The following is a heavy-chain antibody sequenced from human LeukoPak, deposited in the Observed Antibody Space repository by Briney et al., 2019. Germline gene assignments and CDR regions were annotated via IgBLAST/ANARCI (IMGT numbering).Heavy chain of an antibody. D-gene: IGHD3-10*01. CDR3: ARGSNYYGSGSYYIWFDP. CDR2: IYHSGRT. J-gene: IGHJ5*02. V-gene: IGHV4-38-2*02. Sequence: PSETLSLTCTVSGYFISSGYYWGWIRQPPGKGLDWIWRIYHSGRTYYNPSLKSRVTISVDTSKNQLSLKLSSVTAADTAVYYCARGSNYYGSGSYYIWFDPWGQGTLVTVSS. CDR1: GYFISSGYY.